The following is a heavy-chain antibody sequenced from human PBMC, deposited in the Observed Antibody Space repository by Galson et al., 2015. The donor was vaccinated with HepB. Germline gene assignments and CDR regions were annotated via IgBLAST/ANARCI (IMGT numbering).Heavy chain of an antibody. CDR1: GYTFTTSG. CDR3: ALHFNYYDTSGYCAY. Sequence: SVKVSCKASGYTFTTSGISWVRQALGQGLEWMGWIHPYNGNTNSAQKLQGRVTLTTDTSTSTAYMELRSLRSDDTAVYYCALHFNYYDTSGYCAYWGQGTLVTVSP. J-gene: IGHJ4*02. V-gene: IGHV1-18*01. CDR2: IHPYNGNT. D-gene: IGHD3-22*01.